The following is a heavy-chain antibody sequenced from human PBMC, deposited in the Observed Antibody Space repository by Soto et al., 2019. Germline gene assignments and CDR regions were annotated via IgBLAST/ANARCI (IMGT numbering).Heavy chain of an antibody. D-gene: IGHD6-19*01. CDR1: GFTFSNYA. Sequence: EVQLLESGGGLVQPGASLRLSCVASGFTFSNYAMSWVRQAPGKGLEWVSDSVKGRFTISRDNSKNTLFLQMNSLRAGDTAVYYCAKDPQQWLTIFDYWGQGALVTVSS. V-gene: IGHV3-23*01. CDR3: AKDPQQWLTIFDY. J-gene: IGHJ4*02.